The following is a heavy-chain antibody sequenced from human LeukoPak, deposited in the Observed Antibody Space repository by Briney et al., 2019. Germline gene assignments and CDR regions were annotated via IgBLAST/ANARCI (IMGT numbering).Heavy chain of an antibody. D-gene: IGHD6-13*01. CDR3: ARESGQQLVSYYFDY. V-gene: IGHV4-34*01. J-gene: IGHJ4*02. CDR1: GGSFSGYY. CDR2: INHSGST. Sequence: SETLSLTCAVYGGSFSGYYLSWIRQPPGRGLEWIGEINHSGSTNYNPSLKSRVTISVDTSKNQFSLKLSSVTAADTAVYYCARESGQQLVSYYFDYWGQGTLVTVSS.